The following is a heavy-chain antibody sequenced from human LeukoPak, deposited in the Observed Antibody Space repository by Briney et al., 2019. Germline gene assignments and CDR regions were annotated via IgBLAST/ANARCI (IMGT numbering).Heavy chain of an antibody. CDR1: VLNFSTYG. CDR2: TRYDGNYV. V-gene: IGHV3-30*02. Sequence: PGGSLSLSCDASVLNFSTYGMHWVRPAPGKGLEGVGFTRYDGNYVKYADSVNGRFTISRDNSKKTLYLHMNSLRPADTAVYFCAKEDYFDRRGYYLYYPYYMDVWGKGATVVVSS. J-gene: IGHJ6*03. D-gene: IGHD3-22*01. CDR3: AKEDYFDRRGYYLYYPYYMDV.